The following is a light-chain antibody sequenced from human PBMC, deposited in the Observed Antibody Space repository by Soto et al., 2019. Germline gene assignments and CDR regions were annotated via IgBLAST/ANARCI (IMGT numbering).Light chain of an antibody. CDR1: QGISSF. V-gene: IGKV1-9*01. Sequence: IQLTQSPSSLSASVGDRVTITCRASQGISSFLAWYQQKPGKAPKLLIYGASTLQSGVPSRFSGSGSGTDFTLTIGSLQHEDFANYCCEQLYSFPIRFGAGTKVDIK. CDR3: EQLYSFPIR. J-gene: IGKJ3*01. CDR2: GAS.